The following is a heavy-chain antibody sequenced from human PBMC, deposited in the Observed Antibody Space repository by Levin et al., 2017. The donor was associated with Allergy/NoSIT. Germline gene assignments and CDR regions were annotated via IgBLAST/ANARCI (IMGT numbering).Heavy chain of an antibody. CDR2: ISWNSESK. V-gene: IGHV3-9*01. D-gene: IGHD4-11*01. Sequence: HPGGSLRLSCVASGFTFDDHAMHWVRQRPGKGLEWVSSISWNSESKDYAESVKGRFTISRDNAKNSLYLQMHNLRAEDTALYYCTSRTVPHYFFGMDVWGQGTTVTVSS. CDR3: TSRTVPHYFFGMDV. J-gene: IGHJ6*02. CDR1: GFTFDDHA.